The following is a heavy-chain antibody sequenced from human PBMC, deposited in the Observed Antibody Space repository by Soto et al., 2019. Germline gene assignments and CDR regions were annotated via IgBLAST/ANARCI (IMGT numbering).Heavy chain of an antibody. CDR2: IGASGDGT. Sequence: PGGSLRLSCAASGYTFSSYAMSWVRQAPGKGLEWVSGIGASGDGTYYADSVKGRLIISRDNSRNTLHLQMNNLRAEDTAVYYCAVRKTGSYFDYWGQGTLVTVSS. D-gene: IGHD1-26*01. CDR1: GYTFSSYA. CDR3: AVRKTGSYFDY. V-gene: IGHV3-23*01. J-gene: IGHJ4*02.